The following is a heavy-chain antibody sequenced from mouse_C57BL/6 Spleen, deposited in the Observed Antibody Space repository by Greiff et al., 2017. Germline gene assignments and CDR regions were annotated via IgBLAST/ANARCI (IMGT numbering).Heavy chain of an antibody. J-gene: IGHJ4*01. CDR1: GFNIKDDY. CDR2: IDPENGDT. CDR3: LYYYGNARDY. D-gene: IGHD1-1*01. Sequence: VQLQQSGAELVRPGASVKLSCTASGFNIKDDYMHWVKQRPEQGLEWIGWIDPENGDTEYASKFQGKATITADTSSNTAYLQLSSLTSEDTAVYYCLYYYGNARDYWGQGTSVTVSS. V-gene: IGHV14-4*01.